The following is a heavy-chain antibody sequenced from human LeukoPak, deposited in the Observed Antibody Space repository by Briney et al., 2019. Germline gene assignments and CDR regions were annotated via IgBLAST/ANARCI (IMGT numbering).Heavy chain of an antibody. CDR1: GFAFSSYS. CDR3: AKARAPGYCTNGVCSPFED. J-gene: IGHJ4*02. CDR2: ISNRGIYI. V-gene: IGHV3-21*01. D-gene: IGHD2-8*01. Sequence: PGGSLRLSCAASGFAFSSYSMNWVRQAPGKGLEWVSSISNRGIYIYYADSMKGRFTISRDNSKNTLYLQMNSLRAEDTAVYYCAKARAPGYCTNGVCSPFEDWGQGTLVIVSS.